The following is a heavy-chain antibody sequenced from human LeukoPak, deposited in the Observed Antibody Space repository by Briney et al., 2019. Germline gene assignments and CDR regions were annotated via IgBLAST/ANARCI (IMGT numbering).Heavy chain of an antibody. CDR1: GGTFSSYA. Sequence: GASVKVSCKASGGTFSSYAISWVRQAPGQGLEWMGGIIPIFGTANYAQKFQGRVTMTRNTSISTAYMELSSLRSEDTAVYYCARGPDYGDYVGLDYYYMDVWGKGTAVTISS. D-gene: IGHD4-17*01. CDR3: ARGPDYGDYVGLDYYYMDV. CDR2: IIPIFGTA. V-gene: IGHV1-69*05. J-gene: IGHJ6*03.